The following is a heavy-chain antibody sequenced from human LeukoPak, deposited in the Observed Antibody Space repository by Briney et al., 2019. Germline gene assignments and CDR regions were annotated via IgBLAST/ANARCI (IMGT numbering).Heavy chain of an antibody. CDR2: INHSGST. V-gene: IGHV4-34*01. J-gene: IGHJ4*02. D-gene: IGHD3-3*01. CDR1: GGSISSYY. Sequence: SETLSLTCTVSGGSISSYYWSWIRQPPGKGLEWIGEINHSGSTNYNPSLKSRVTISVDTSKNQFSLKLSSVTAADTAVYYCARASGRITIFGVVIRGHLDYWGQGTLVTVSS. CDR3: ARASGRITIFGVVIRGHLDY.